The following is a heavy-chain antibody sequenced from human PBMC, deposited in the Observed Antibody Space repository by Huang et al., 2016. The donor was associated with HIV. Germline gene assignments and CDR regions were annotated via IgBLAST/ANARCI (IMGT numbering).Heavy chain of an antibody. D-gene: IGHD3-22*01. CDR1: DGSISSHF. CDR2: INPSGRS. CDR3: ARDGAYQYDSRAYYRDF. Sequence: QVQLQESGPGLVKPSETLSLTCTVFDGSISSHFWSWIRQPPGKGLEWIATINPSGRSNYNPSRESRVTLTKDSSKEQLSLKLQSVTAADTAVYYCARDGAYQYDSRAYYRDFWGQGTLVTVSS. V-gene: IGHV4-59*11. J-gene: IGHJ4*02.